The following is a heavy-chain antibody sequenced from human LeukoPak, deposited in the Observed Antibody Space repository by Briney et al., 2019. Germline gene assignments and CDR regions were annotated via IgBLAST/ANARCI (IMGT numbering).Heavy chain of an antibody. CDR2: IIPLFGTT. Sequence: SVKVSCKPSGGTFITHGIRWVRQAPGQRLEWMGRIIPLFGTTDYAEKFQGTVTITADKSTNTAYMELSSLSSEDTATYYCARDNFGDFAPGAFDMWGQGTMVTVSS. CDR3: ARDNFGDFAPGAFDM. J-gene: IGHJ3*02. V-gene: IGHV1-69*06. CDR1: GGTFITHG. D-gene: IGHD1-1*01.